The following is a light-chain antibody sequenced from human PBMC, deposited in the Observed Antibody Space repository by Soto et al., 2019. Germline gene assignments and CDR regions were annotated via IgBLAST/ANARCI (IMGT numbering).Light chain of an antibody. CDR3: QQYNSYWT. Sequence: DIQMTQSPSTLSASAGDRVTITCRASQSISSWLAWYQQKPGKAPKLLIYDASSLASGVPSRFSGSGSGTEFTLTISSLQPDDFATYSCQQYNSYWTFGQGTKVEIK. J-gene: IGKJ1*01. V-gene: IGKV1-5*01. CDR1: QSISSW. CDR2: DAS.